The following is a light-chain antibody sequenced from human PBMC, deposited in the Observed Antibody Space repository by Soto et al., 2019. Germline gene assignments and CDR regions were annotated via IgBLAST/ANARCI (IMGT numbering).Light chain of an antibody. V-gene: IGLV1-47*01. CDR1: SSNIGSNY. CDR3: AGWDERLRGV. Sequence: QSVLTQPPSASGTPGQRVTISCSGSSSNIGSNYVYWYQQLPGTAPKLLIYRNNQRPSGVPDRFSGSKSGTSASLAINGLRPEDEADYYCAGWDERLRGVFGGGTKLTVL. J-gene: IGLJ3*02. CDR2: RNN.